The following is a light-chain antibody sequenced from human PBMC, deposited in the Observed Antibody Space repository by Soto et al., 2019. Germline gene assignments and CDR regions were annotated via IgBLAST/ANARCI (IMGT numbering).Light chain of an antibody. V-gene: IGKV1-17*01. Sequence: DIQMTQSPSSLSASVGDRVTITCRASQDIRRDLGWYQQKPGKAPKLLIYDASSLQSGVPPRFSGSGSGTEFTLTIRSLQPDDIATYYCQQYSSYSAWTFGEGTKVDNK. CDR3: QQYSSYSAWT. J-gene: IGKJ1*01. CDR1: QDIRRD. CDR2: DAS.